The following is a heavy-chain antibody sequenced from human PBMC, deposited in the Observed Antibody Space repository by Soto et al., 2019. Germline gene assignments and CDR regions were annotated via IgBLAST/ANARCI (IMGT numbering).Heavy chain of an antibody. D-gene: IGHD4-17*01. J-gene: IGHJ3*02. CDR2: ISGSGGST. CDR3: AKEERAYGDYDPFDI. Sequence: VGTLRLSCAASGFTFSSYAMSWVRQAPGKGLEWVSAISGSGGSTYYADSVKGRFTICRDNSKNTLCQQRNSLRAEDTAVYYSAKEERAYGDYDPFDIWGPGTMLTF. CDR1: GFTFSSYA. V-gene: IGHV3-23*01.